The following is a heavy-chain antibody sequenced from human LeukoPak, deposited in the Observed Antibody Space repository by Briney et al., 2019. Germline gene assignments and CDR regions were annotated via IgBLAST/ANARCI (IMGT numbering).Heavy chain of an antibody. Sequence: ASVKVSCKASGGTFSSYAISWVRQAPGQGLEWMGGIIPIFGTANYAQKFQGRVTITADESTSTAYMELSSLRSEDTAVYYCARVSAPFGVLSLTWFDPWGQGTLVTVSS. V-gene: IGHV1-69*01. CDR2: IIPIFGTA. CDR3: ARVSAPFGVLSLTWFDP. CDR1: GGTFSSYA. J-gene: IGHJ5*02. D-gene: IGHD3-3*01.